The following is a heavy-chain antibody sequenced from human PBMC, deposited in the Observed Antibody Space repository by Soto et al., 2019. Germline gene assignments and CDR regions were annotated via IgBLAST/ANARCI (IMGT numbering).Heavy chain of an antibody. CDR3: GPRGAVADPRGY. CDR1: GGSFSDFY. Sequence: QVQLQLWGAGLLKPSESLSLTCAVYGGSFSDFYWTWIRQLPGKGLEWIGEINHSGNTNYNPSLKRRVAISVDTSTNPFSLYRGSVTAADTAVYYCGPRGAVADPRGYWGQGTLVTVSS. D-gene: IGHD6-19*01. CDR2: INHSGNT. J-gene: IGHJ4*02. V-gene: IGHV4-34*01.